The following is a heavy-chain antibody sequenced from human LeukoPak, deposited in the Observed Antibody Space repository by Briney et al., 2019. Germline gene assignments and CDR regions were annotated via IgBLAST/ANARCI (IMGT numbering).Heavy chain of an antibody. CDR1: GGSISNYY. D-gene: IGHD5-12*01. V-gene: IGHV4-59*08. Sequence: SETLSLTCTVSGGSISNYYWSWIRQPPGKGLEWIGCVFYSGSTNYYPSLESRVTISVDTSRKQFSLKLISVTAADTAIYYCARGGSSGYDPFDYWGQGTLVTVSS. J-gene: IGHJ4*02. CDR3: ARGGSSGYDPFDY. CDR2: VFYSGST.